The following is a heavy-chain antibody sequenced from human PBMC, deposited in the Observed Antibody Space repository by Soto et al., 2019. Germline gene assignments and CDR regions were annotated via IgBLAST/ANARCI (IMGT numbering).Heavy chain of an antibody. J-gene: IGHJ4*02. V-gene: IGHV3-23*01. D-gene: IGHD6-6*01. CDR2: ISGSGDRT. CDR3: AKDFSTIAVRPNFDH. Sequence: GGSLRLSCAASGFTFTTAWINWVRQAPGKGLEWVSSISGSGDRTYYADSVKGRFTISRDNSKNTLYVQMNSLRAEDTAVYYCAKDFSTIAVRPNFDHWGQGTLVTVSS. CDR1: GFTFTTAW.